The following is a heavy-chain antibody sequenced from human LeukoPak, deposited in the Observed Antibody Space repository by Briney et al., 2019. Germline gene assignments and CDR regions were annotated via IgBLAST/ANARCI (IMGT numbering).Heavy chain of an antibody. Sequence: GESLKISCKGSGYTFTSYWIGWVRQMPGKGLEGRGIIYPGDSDTRCSPSFQGQVTISAGESISTAYLQWSSLKASDTAMYYCAKTGDSSSAFKYWGQGTLVTVSS. CDR1: GYTFTSYW. CDR3: AKTGDSSSAFKY. J-gene: IGHJ4*02. D-gene: IGHD6-6*01. CDR2: IYPGDSDT. V-gene: IGHV5-51*01.